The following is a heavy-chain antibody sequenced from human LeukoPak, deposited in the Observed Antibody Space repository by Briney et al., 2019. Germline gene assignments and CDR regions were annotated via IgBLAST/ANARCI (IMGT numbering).Heavy chain of an antibody. J-gene: IGHJ4*02. Sequence: GGSLRLSCRTSGFPFGDYGMSLFRQAPRKGLEWVSHIRSKAYGGTAEYATSVKGRFIISRDDSKSIAHLQMSSLKTEDTAVYFCTRGYDTSGWLFDYWGQGTLVTVSS. CDR1: GFPFGDYG. CDR2: IRSKAYGGTA. D-gene: IGHD6-19*01. CDR3: TRGYDTSGWLFDY. V-gene: IGHV3-49*03.